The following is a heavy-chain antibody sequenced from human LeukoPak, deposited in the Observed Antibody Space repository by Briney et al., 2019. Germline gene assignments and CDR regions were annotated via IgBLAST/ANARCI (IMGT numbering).Heavy chain of an antibody. CDR3: ARGPITMVRGVISHFDY. CDR1: GGTFSSYA. CDR2: IIPIFGTA. Sequence: GASVKVSCKASGGTFSSYAISWVRQAPGQGLEWMGGIIPIFGTANYAQKFQGRVTITADESTSTAYMELSSLRSEDTAVYYCARGPITMVRGVISHFDYWAQGTLVTVSS. J-gene: IGHJ4*02. D-gene: IGHD3-10*01. V-gene: IGHV1-69*01.